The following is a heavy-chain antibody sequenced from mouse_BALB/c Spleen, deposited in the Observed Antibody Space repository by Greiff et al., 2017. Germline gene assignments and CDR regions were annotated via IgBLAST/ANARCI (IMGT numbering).Heavy chain of an antibody. V-gene: IGHV5-9-3*01. Sequence: EVQVVESGGGLVKPGGSLKLSCAASGFTFSSYAMSWVRQTPEKRLEWVATISSGGSYTYYPDSVKGRFTISRDNAKNTLYLQMSSLRSEDTAMYYCARHVGDGNYGYFDVWGAGTTVTVSS. J-gene: IGHJ1*01. CDR1: GFTFSSYA. CDR2: ISSGGSYT. D-gene: IGHD2-1*01. CDR3: ARHVGDGNYGYFDV.